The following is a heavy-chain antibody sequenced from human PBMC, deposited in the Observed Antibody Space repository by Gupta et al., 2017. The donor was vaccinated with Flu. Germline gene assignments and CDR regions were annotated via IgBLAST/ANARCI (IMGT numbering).Heavy chain of an antibody. J-gene: IGHJ4*02. Sequence: QVQLVQSGSELRKPGTSVKVSCQASGYIFTNYAMNWVRQAPGQGLEWMGWINTNTKIPTYAQGFTGRFVFSVDTSVSTAYLQISSLKPEDTAVYYCARDWGYCTSTSCNREFDYWGQGTLVTVSS. D-gene: IGHD2-2*01. CDR1: GYIFTNYA. CDR3: ARDWGYCTSTSCNREFDY. V-gene: IGHV7-4-1*02. CDR2: INTNTKIP.